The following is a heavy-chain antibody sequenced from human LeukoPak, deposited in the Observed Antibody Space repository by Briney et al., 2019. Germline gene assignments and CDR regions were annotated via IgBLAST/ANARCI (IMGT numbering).Heavy chain of an antibody. D-gene: IGHD1-26*01. CDR1: GGTFSAYY. CDR2: INDSGST. V-gene: IGHV4-34*01. Sequence: PSETLSLTCAVYGGTFSAYYWSWIRQPPGKGLEWIGEINDSGSTNHNPSLKSRVTMSIDTSKKQFSLNLSSVSAADTAVYFCARVPAVGQGGWGQGTLVTVSS. CDR3: ARVPAVGQGG. J-gene: IGHJ4*02.